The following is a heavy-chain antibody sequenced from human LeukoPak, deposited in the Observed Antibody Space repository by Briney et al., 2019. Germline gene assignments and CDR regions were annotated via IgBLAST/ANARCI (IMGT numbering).Heavy chain of an antibody. V-gene: IGHV4-39*01. CDR1: GGSISSGSYY. Sequence: PSETLSLTCTVSGGSISSGSYYWSWIRQPPGKGLEWIGSIYHSGSTYYNPSLKSRVTISVDTSKNQFSLKLSSVTAADTAVYYCARHELAAGYFDYWGQGTLVTVSS. D-gene: IGHD6-13*01. CDR2: IYHSGST. J-gene: IGHJ4*02. CDR3: ARHELAAGYFDY.